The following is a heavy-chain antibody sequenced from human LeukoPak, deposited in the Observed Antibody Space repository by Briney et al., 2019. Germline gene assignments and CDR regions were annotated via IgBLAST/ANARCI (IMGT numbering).Heavy chain of an antibody. CDR1: GFTFSSYA. CDR3: AKLRYSSWYEEFDY. CDR2: ISGSGGST. Sequence: GGSLRLSCAASGFTFSSYAMSWVRQAPGKGLEWVSAISGSGGSTYYADSVKGRFTISRDNSKNTLYLQMNSLRAEDTAVYYRAKLRYSSWYEEFDYWGQGTLVTVSS. J-gene: IGHJ4*02. V-gene: IGHV3-23*01. D-gene: IGHD6-13*01.